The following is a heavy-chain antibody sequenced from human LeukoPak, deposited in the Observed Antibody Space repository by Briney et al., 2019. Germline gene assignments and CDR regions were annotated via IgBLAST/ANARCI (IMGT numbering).Heavy chain of an antibody. J-gene: IGHJ4*02. CDR1: GFTFSSYA. CDR3: AGRKGIVLMVYRFDY. Sequence: GGSLRLSCAASGFTFSSYAMSWVRQAPGKGLEWVSAISGSGGSTYYADSVKGGFTISRDNSKNTLYLQMNSLRAEDTAVYYCAGRKGIVLMVYRFDYWGQGTLVTVSS. D-gene: IGHD2-8*01. CDR2: ISGSGGST. V-gene: IGHV3-23*01.